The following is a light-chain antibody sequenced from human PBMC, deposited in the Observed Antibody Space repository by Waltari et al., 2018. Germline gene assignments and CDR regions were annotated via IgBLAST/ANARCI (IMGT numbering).Light chain of an antibody. Sequence: EIVMTQSPLSLPITPGEPASVSCRSSQSLLHSNGYNCLDWYLQKPGQSQQFLIYLGYIRAAGVPDRFSGSGSGTEFTLNISKVEAEDVAVYYCMQSLQAPCTFGQGTKLEIE. V-gene: IGKV2-28*01. CDR2: LGY. CDR3: MQSLQAPCT. J-gene: IGKJ2*02. CDR1: QSLLHSNGYNC.